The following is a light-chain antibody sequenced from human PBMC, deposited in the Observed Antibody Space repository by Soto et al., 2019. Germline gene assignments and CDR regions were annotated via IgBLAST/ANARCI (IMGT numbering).Light chain of an antibody. CDR1: QSVSSSY. CDR2: GAS. V-gene: IGKV3-20*01. J-gene: IGKJ4*01. Sequence: IASTQSPGTLSLSPGERATLSCRASQSVSSSYLAWYQQKPGQAPRLLIFGASNRATGIPDRFAGSWSWTDFTLTISRLEPGDLVVYYCHQYCSSARTFGGGTKVEV. CDR3: HQYCSSART.